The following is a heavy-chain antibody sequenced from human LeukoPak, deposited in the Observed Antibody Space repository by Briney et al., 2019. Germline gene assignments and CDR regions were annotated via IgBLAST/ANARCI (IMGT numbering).Heavy chain of an antibody. D-gene: IGHD6-19*01. J-gene: IGHJ4*02. V-gene: IGHV3-30*18. CDR2: ISYDGSNK. CDR1: GFTFSSYG. CDR3: AKNSVAGTGGFDY. Sequence: TGGSLRLSCAASGFTFSSYGMHWVRQAPGKGLEWVAVISYDGSNKYYADSVKGRFTISRDNSKNTLYLQMNSLRAEDTAVYYCAKNSVAGTGGFDYWGQGTLVTVSS.